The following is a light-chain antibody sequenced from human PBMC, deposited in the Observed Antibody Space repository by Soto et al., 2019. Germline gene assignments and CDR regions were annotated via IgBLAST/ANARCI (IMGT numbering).Light chain of an antibody. Sequence: QSALTQPASVSGSPGQSITISCTGSSSDVGAYNFVSWYQQHPGKAPKLMIFDVSNRPSGVSNRFSGSKSGNTASLTISGLQAEYEADFYCSSPTTSSRYVFGTGTKLTVL. J-gene: IGLJ1*01. CDR3: SSPTTSSRYV. CDR2: DVS. CDR1: SSDVGAYNF. V-gene: IGLV2-14*03.